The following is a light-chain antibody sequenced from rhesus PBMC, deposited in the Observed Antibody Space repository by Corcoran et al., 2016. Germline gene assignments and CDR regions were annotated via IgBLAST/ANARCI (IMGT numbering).Light chain of an antibody. J-gene: IGLJ1*01. CDR2: EVT. CDR1: SSDIGDYNR. Sequence: QAAPTQSPSVSGSPGQSVTISCSGTSSDIGDYNRVSWYQQHPGKVPNLIIYEVTKRPSGVSDRFSGSKSGNTASLTISGLQVADEADYYCSSYLNSATYILGGGTRLTVL. CDR3: SSYLNSATYI. V-gene: IGLV2S4*01.